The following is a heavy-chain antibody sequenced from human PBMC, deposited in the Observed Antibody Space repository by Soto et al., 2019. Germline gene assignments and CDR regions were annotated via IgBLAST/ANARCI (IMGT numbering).Heavy chain of an antibody. CDR2: ISAYNGNT. D-gene: IGHD2-15*01. V-gene: IGHV1-18*01. J-gene: IGHJ5*02. CDR1: GGTFSSYT. Sequence: ASVKVSCKASGGTFSSYTISWVRQAPGQGLEWMGWISAYNGNTNYAQKLQGRVTMTTDTSTSTAYMELRSLRSDDTAVYYCARDTPDIVVVVAATNWFDPWGQGTLVTVSS. CDR3: ARDTPDIVVVVAATNWFDP.